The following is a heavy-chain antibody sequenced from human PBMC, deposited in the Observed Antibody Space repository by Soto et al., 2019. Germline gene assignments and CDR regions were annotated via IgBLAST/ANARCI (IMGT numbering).Heavy chain of an antibody. CDR1: GFPFTSYG. V-gene: IGHV3-30*03. CDR2: ISYDGSDK. CDR3: VGGQYYLDY. Sequence: QVQLVESGGGVVQPGRSLRLSCAASGFPFTSYGMHWVREGPDKGLEWVAIISYDGSDKYYADSVKGRFTISRDNSKNTLYLQMNSLWPEDTALYYWVGGQYYLDYWGQGTLVIVSS. D-gene: IGHD3-10*01. J-gene: IGHJ4*02.